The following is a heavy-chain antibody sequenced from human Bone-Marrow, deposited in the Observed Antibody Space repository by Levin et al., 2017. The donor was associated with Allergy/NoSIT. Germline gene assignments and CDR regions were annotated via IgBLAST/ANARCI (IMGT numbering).Heavy chain of an antibody. D-gene: IGHD7-27*01. Sequence: LRLSCTVSGGSLSSGLHYWSWIRQYPGTGLEWIGYIYHTGLTYYNTSLKSRLNISVDTSRSQFSLSLSSVTAADTAIYYCARLTGDAFDIWGQGTLVTVSS. V-gene: IGHV4-31*03. CDR3: ARLTGDAFDI. CDR1: GGSLSSGLHY. CDR2: IYHTGLT. J-gene: IGHJ3*02.